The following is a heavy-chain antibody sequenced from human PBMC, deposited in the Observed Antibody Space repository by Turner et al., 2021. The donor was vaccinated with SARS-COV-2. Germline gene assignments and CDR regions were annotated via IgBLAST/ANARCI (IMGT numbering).Heavy chain of an antibody. Sequence: DVQLVESGGGLVTRGGSLRLSCSASVFAFNSYIMQWVRQAPGKGLEWVSSITGNSNSKYYSQSVEGRFTISRDNVKNSLYLQMNALRAEDTAVYYCVRDPGGVYAMDVWGQGTTVTVSS. CDR3: VRDPGGVYAMDV. V-gene: IGHV3-21*06. D-gene: IGHD3-10*01. CDR1: VFAFNSYI. J-gene: IGHJ6*02. CDR2: ITGNSNSK.